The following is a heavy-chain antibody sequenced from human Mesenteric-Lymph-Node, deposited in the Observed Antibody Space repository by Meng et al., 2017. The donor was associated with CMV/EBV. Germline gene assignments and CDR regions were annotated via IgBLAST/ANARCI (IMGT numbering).Heavy chain of an antibody. Sequence: GESLKISCAASGFTVSSNYMSWVRQASGKGLEWVGRIRSKANSYATAYAASVKGRFTISRDDSKNTAYLQMNSLKTEDTAVYYCTRPFQRDSSGYRGGSDYWGQGTLVTVSS. CDR1: GFTVSSNY. J-gene: IGHJ4*02. D-gene: IGHD3-22*01. CDR3: TRPFQRDSSGYRGGSDY. CDR2: IRSKANSYAT. V-gene: IGHV3-73*01.